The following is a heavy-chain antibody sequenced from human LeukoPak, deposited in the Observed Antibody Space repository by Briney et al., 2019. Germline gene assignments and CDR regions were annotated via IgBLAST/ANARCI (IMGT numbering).Heavy chain of an antibody. J-gene: IGHJ4*02. Sequence: GGSLRLSCAASGFTFSSYEMNWVRQAPGKGLEWVSYISSSGSTIYYADSVKGRFTISGDNAKNSLYLQMNSLRAEDTAVYYCARVSNYYGSGRNFDYWGQGTLVTVSS. D-gene: IGHD3-10*01. V-gene: IGHV3-48*03. CDR1: GFTFSSYE. CDR3: ARVSNYYGSGRNFDY. CDR2: ISSSGSTI.